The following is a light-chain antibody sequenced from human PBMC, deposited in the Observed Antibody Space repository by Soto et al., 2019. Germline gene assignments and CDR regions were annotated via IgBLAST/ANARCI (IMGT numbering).Light chain of an antibody. V-gene: IGKV1-39*01. CDR3: QQSYSTPLT. J-gene: IGKJ4*01. Sequence: DIQMTQSPSSLSASVGDRVTITCRASQSISSYLNWYQQKPGKAPNLLIYAASSLQSGVPSRFSGSGSGTDFTLTISSLQPEDFATYYCQQSYSTPLTFGGGIKVEFK. CDR1: QSISSY. CDR2: AAS.